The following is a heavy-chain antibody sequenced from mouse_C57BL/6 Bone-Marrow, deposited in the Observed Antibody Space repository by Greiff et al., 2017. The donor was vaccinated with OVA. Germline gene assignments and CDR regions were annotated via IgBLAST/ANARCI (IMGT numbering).Heavy chain of an antibody. CDR2: IRNKANGYTT. CDR1: GFTFTDYY. V-gene: IGHV7-3*01. D-gene: IGHD1-1*01. Sequence: EVKLVESGGGLVQPGGSLSLSCAASGFTFTDYYMSWVRQPPGKALEWLGFIRNKANGYTTEYSASVKGRFTISRDNSQSILYLQMNALRAEDSATYYCARFLIYYGSSSYFDYWGQGTTLTVSS. CDR3: ARFLIYYGSSSYFDY. J-gene: IGHJ2*01.